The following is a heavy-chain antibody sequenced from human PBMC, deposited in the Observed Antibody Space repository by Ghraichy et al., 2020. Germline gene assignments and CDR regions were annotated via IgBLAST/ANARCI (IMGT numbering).Heavy chain of an antibody. J-gene: IGHJ5*02. CDR1: DGPFSGYY. D-gene: IGHD6-13*01. V-gene: IGHV4-34*01. CDR3: ARVKYTSTWYWVDP. CDR2: INHSGST. Sequence: SETLSLTCAVYDGPFSGYYWSWIRQPPGKGLEWIGEINHSGSTNYNPSLKSRVTISVDTSKNQFSLKLSPVTAADTAVYYCARVKYTSTWYWVDPWGQGTLVTVSS.